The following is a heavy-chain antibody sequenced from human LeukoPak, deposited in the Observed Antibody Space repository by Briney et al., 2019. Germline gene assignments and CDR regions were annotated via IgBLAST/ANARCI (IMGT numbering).Heavy chain of an antibody. CDR1: GYTFTGYY. CDR2: INPNSGGT. Sequence: ASVKVSCKASGYTFTGYYMHWVRQAPGQGLEWMGWINPNSGGTNYAQKFQGRVTMTRDTSISTAYMELSRLRSDDTAVYYCARVNTAMGLDYFDYWGQGTLVTVSS. D-gene: IGHD5-18*01. CDR3: ARVNTAMGLDYFDY. V-gene: IGHV1-2*02. J-gene: IGHJ4*02.